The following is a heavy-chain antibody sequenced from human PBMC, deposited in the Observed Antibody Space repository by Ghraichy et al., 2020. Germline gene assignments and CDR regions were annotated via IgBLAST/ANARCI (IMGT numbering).Heavy chain of an antibody. CDR3: AKNYYGSGSYYAFDI. D-gene: IGHD3-10*01. Sequence: LSLTCAASGFTFDDYGMSWVRQAPGKGLEWVSGINWNGGSTGYADSVKGRFTISRDNAKNSLYLQMNSLRAEDTALYYCAKNYYGSGSYYAFDIWGQGTMVTVSS. J-gene: IGHJ3*02. CDR2: INWNGGST. CDR1: GFTFDDYG. V-gene: IGHV3-20*04.